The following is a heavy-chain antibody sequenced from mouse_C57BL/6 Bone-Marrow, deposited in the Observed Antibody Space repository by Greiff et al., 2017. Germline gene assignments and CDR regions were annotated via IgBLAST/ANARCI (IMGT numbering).Heavy chain of an antibody. Sequence: EVHLVESGGDLVRPGGSLKLSCAASGFTFSSYGMSWVRQTPDKRLEWVATISSGGSYTYYPDSVKGRFTISRDNAKNTLYLQMSSLKSEDTAMYYCARHPPYWGQGTLVTVSA. V-gene: IGHV5-6*01. CDR3: ARHPPY. CDR2: ISSGGSYT. J-gene: IGHJ3*01. CDR1: GFTFSSYG.